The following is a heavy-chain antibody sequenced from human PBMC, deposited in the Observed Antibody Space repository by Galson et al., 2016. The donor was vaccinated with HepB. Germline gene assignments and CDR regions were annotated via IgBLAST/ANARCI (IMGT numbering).Heavy chain of an antibody. CDR1: GFTFSSYG. D-gene: IGHD3-22*01. J-gene: IGHJ4*02. V-gene: IGHV3-23*01. CDR2: ISGGTGST. CDR3: AKGQGRSGSGYYRGFDY. Sequence: SLRLSCAASGFTFSSYGMGWVRQAPGKGLEWVPGISGGTGSTDYADSVKGRFTISRDSSKNTLFLQMTSLRVEDAALYYCAKGQGRSGSGYYRGFDYWGQGTLVTVSS.